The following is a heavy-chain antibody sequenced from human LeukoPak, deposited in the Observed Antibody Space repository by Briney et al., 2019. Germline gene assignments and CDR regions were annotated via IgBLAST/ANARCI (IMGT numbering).Heavy chain of an antibody. CDR2: TYYRSQWYN. CDR1: GGSVFSKSVA. J-gene: IGHJ5*02. D-gene: IGHD6-13*01. V-gene: IGHV6-1*01. CDR3: VRDQWQQLVERGSFDP. Sequence: SQTLSLTCAISGGSVFSKSVAWNWIRQSPSRGLEWLGRTYYRSQWYNDYAVSVKSRITIIPDTSKNQFSLQLNFVTPEDTAVYYCVRDQWQQLVERGSFDPWGQGTLVTVSS.